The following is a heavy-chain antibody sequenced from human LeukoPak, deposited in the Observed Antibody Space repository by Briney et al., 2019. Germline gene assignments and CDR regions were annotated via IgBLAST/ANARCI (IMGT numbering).Heavy chain of an antibody. CDR1: GFTFSSYS. CDR3: ARGRDYYDILTGYYRPYYGMDV. Sequence: GGSLRLSCAASGFTFSSYSMNWVRQAPGKGLEWVSSISSSSSYIYYADSVKGRFTISRDNAKNSLYLQMNSLRAEDTAVYYCARGRDYYDILTGYYRPYYGMDVWGQGTTVTVSS. CDR2: ISSSSSYI. D-gene: IGHD3-9*01. V-gene: IGHV3-21*01. J-gene: IGHJ6*02.